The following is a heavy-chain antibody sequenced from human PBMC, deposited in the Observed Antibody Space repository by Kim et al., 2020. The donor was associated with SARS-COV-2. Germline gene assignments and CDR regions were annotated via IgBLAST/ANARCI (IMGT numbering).Heavy chain of an antibody. CDR2: IYSSGST. CDR3: ARDGYDDVWGSYRYFDS. D-gene: IGHD3-16*02. CDR1: GGSISGYY. V-gene: IGHV4-4*07. Sequence: SETLSLTCTVSGGSISGYYWSWIRQPAGKGLEWIGRIYSSGSTNHNPSLKSRVSMSVDTSKSQFSLRLTSVTAADTALYYCARDGYDDVWGSYRYFDSWGQETLVTVAS. J-gene: IGHJ4*02.